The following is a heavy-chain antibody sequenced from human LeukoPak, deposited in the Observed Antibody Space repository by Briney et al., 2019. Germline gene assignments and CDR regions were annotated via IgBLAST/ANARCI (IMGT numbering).Heavy chain of an antibody. D-gene: IGHD3-3*01. V-gene: IGHV3-30-3*01. J-gene: IGHJ4*02. CDR3: ARVPFPFDYDFWSGYYARFDY. CDR2: ISYDGSNK. Sequence: PGGSLRLSCAASGFTFSSNAMHWVRQAPGKGLEWVAVISYDGSNKYYADSVKGRFTISRDNSKNTLYLQMNSLRAEDTAVYYCARVPFPFDYDFWSGYYARFDYWGQGTLVTVSS. CDR1: GFTFSSNA.